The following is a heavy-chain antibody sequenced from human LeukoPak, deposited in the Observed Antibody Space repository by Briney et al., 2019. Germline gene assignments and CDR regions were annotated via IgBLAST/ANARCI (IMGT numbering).Heavy chain of an antibody. Sequence: ASVKVSCKASGGTFSSYAISWVRQAPGQGLEWMGRIIPILGIANYAQKFQGRVTITADKSTSTAYMELSSLRSEDTAVYFCARGTYRNAYYPPLDYWGQGTLVTVSS. CDR3: ARGTYRNAYYPPLDY. CDR2: IIPILGIA. D-gene: IGHD3-22*01. J-gene: IGHJ4*02. CDR1: GGTFSSYA. V-gene: IGHV1-69*04.